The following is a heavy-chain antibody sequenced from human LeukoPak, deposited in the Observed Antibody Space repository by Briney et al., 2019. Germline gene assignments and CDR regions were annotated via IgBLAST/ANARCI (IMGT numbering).Heavy chain of an antibody. Sequence: SQTLSLTCTVSGGSISSGSYYWSWIRQPAGKGLEWIGRIYTSGSTNYNPSLKSRVTISVDTSKNQFSLKLSSVTAADTAVYYCARYYCSGGSCTHDYWGQGTLVTVSS. J-gene: IGHJ4*02. CDR2: IYTSGST. CDR1: GGSISSGSYY. V-gene: IGHV4-61*02. D-gene: IGHD2-15*01. CDR3: ARYYCSGGSCTHDY.